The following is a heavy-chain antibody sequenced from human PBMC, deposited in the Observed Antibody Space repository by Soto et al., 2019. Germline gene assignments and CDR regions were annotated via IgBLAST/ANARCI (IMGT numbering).Heavy chain of an antibody. Sequence: GASVKVSCKASGGTFSRYAINWVRQAPGQGLEWMGGITPMFGKPNYAQKFQGRVTITADEFTSTGYMVLRSLRSDDTAVYYCARDGALYDSSGYFFLYWVQGSLVTVSS. V-gene: IGHV1-69*13. D-gene: IGHD3-22*01. CDR1: GGTFSRYA. CDR3: ARDGALYDSSGYFFLY. CDR2: ITPMFGKP. J-gene: IGHJ4*02.